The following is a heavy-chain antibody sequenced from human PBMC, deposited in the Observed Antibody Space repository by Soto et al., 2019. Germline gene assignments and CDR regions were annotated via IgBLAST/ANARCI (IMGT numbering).Heavy chain of an antibody. CDR2: IIPTLGTI. CDR1: ARTFFISA. J-gene: IGHJ4*02. Sequence: QVQLVQSGTKVEAPGSSVTVSCKNSARTFFISAFSWVRQAPGQGLEWVGGIIPTLGTIHVAQRFQGRVTFTADKSTNTAYMELNSLTSEDTALYYCARGTEWEQPSNQYYFDYLGQGTLVTVSS. D-gene: IGHD1-26*01. V-gene: IGHV1-69*06. CDR3: ARGTEWEQPSNQYYFDY.